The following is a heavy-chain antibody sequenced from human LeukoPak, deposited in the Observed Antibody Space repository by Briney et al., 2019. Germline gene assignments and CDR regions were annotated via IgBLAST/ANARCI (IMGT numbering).Heavy chain of an antibody. CDR3: ARQVVTATFDY. Sequence: SETLSLTCTVSGGSISSYYWSWIRQPPGKGLEWIGYIYYSGSTNYNPSLKSRVTISVDTSKNQFSLKLSSVTAADTAVYYCARQVVTATFDYWGQGTLVTVSS. CDR1: GGSISSYY. CDR2: IYYSGST. J-gene: IGHJ4*02. V-gene: IGHV4-59*08. D-gene: IGHD2-21*02.